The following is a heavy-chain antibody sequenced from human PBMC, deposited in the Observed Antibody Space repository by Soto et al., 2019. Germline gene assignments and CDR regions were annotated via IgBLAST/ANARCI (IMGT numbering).Heavy chain of an antibody. CDR1: GYTFTSYG. D-gene: IGHD6-13*01. CDR3: VRRHVSATGIDWFDP. CDR2: INAANGDT. J-gene: IGHJ5*02. V-gene: IGHV1-3*01. Sequence: ASVKVSCKASGYTFTSYGIHWVRQAPGQRLEWMGWINAANGDTKYSPKFQGRVTITRDTSASTAYMELSSLRSEDTAVDYCVRRHVSATGIDWFDPWGQGTLVTVS.